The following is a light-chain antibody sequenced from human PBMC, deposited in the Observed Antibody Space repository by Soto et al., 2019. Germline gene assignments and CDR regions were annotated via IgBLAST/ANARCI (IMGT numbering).Light chain of an antibody. Sequence: SVLAQPASVSGSPGQSITILCTGTRIDVGAYIYLSWYHQLPGKPRKLIIYEVCNRPSGVSDRFSGSKSGNTGSLTISGLQAEDEAEHYCSTHTVDCPLFGSGSKVTVL. CDR1: RIDVGAYIY. CDR2: EVC. CDR3: STHTVDCPL. V-gene: IGLV2-14*03. J-gene: IGLJ1*01.